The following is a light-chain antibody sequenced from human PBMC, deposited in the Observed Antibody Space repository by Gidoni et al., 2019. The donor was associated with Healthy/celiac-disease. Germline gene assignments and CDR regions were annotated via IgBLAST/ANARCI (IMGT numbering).Light chain of an antibody. J-gene: IGKJ1*01. CDR2: AAS. V-gene: IGKV1-39*01. Sequence: DIQMTQSPSSLSASVGDRVTITCRASKRISSYLNWYQQKLGKAPKLLIYAASSLQSGVPSRFIGSGSGTDFTLTISSLQPEDFATYYCQQCYSTPRTFXHXTKVEIK. CDR1: KRISSY. CDR3: QQCYSTPRT.